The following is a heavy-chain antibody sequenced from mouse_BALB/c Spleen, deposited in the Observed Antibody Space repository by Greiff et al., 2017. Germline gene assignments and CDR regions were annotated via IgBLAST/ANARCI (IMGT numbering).Heavy chain of an antibody. Sequence: EVQLVESGAELVKPGASVKLSCTASGFNIKDTYMHWVKQRPEQGLEWIGRIDPANGNTKYDPKFQGKATITADTSSNTAYLQLSSLTSEDTAVYYCARGSFYDYYYAMDYWGQGTSVTVSS. V-gene: IGHV14-3*02. CDR1: GFNIKDTY. CDR3: ARGSFYDYYYAMDY. CDR2: IDPANGNT. J-gene: IGHJ4*01. D-gene: IGHD2-3*01.